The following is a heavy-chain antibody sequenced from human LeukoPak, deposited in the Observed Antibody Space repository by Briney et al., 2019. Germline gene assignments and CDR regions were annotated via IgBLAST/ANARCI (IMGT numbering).Heavy chain of an antibody. CDR1: GFTFSSYS. V-gene: IGHV3-21*01. J-gene: IGHJ4*02. CDR2: ISSSSSYI. CDR3: ARVPSIPYFDY. Sequence: GGSLRLSCAASGFTFSSYSMNWVRQAPGRGLEWVSSISSSSSYIYYADSVKGRFTISRDNAKNSLYLQMNSLRAEDTAVYYCARVPSIPYFDYWGQGTLVTVSS.